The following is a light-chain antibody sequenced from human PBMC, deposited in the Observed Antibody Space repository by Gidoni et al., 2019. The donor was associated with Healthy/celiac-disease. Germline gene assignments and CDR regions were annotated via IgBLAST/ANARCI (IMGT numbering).Light chain of an antibody. CDR3: QQSYSTQYT. Sequence: DIKMTQSQSSLSASVGDRVTITGRASQSISSYLNWYQQKPGKAPKLLIYAASSLQSGVPSRFSGSGSGTDFTLTISSLQPEDFATYYCQQSYSTQYTFGQGTKLEIK. V-gene: IGKV1-39*01. CDR2: AAS. J-gene: IGKJ2*01. CDR1: QSISSY.